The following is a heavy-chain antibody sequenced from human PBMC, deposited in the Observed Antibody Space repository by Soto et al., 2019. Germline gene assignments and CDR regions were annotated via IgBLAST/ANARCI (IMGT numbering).Heavy chain of an antibody. V-gene: IGHV3-30-3*01. CDR1: GFTFSSYA. CDR3: ARGGWSGSLDAFDI. J-gene: IGHJ3*02. Sequence: QVQLVESGGGVVQPGRSLRLSCAASGFTFSSYAMHWVRQAPGKGLEWVAVISYDGSNKYYADSVKGRFTISRDNSKNTLYLQMNSRRAEDTAVYYCARGGWSGSLDAFDIWGQGTMVTVSS. CDR2: ISYDGSNK. D-gene: IGHD3-3*01.